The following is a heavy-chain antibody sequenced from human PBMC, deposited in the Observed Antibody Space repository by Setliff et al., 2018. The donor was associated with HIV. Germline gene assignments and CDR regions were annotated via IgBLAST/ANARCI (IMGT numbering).Heavy chain of an antibody. Sequence: SETLSLTCTVSGGSINNYFWSWIRQSPGRGLEWIGYIYYSGETNYNPSLKSRVTFSVDRSKNQFSLKLTSVTAADTAVYYCARVARMHPFDPWGRGALVTVSS. CDR3: ARVARMHPFDP. CDR1: GGSINNYF. J-gene: IGHJ5*02. CDR2: IYYSGET. V-gene: IGHV4-59*01.